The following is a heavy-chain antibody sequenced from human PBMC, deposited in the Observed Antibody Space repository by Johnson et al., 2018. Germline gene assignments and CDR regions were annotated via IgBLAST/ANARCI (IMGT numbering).Heavy chain of an antibody. CDR3: ARDINTRVGP. J-gene: IGHJ5*02. CDR1: GFTFSTYA. CDR2: IWNDGSNS. Sequence: QVQLVESGGGVVQPGRSLRLSCAVSGFTFSTYALHWVRQAPGKGLEWVAVIWNDGSNSYYADSVKGRFTISRDKSRDTLCLQMNSLGADGPAGDYCARDINTRVGPRGQGTLVTVSS. D-gene: IGHD3-22*01. V-gene: IGHV3-30*04.